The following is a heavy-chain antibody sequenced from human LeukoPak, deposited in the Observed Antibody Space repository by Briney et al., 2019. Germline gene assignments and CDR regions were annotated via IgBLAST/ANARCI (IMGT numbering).Heavy chain of an antibody. Sequence: PSETLSLTCTVSGGSISRGSYYWGWIRQPPGKGLQWIGSISDSGNTYSNPSLASRVTMSVDTSKNQFSLKLSSVTAADTAVYYCGRDRRGTHYYDSSGYYSDYWGQGTLVTVSS. J-gene: IGHJ4*02. CDR2: ISDSGNT. D-gene: IGHD3-22*01. CDR3: GRDRRGTHYYDSSGYYSDY. V-gene: IGHV4-39*07. CDR1: GGSISRGSYY.